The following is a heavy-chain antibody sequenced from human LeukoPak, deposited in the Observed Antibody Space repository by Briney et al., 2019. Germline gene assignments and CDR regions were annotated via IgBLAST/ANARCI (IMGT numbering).Heavy chain of an antibody. CDR2: ICAYNGNT. J-gene: IGHJ4*02. V-gene: IGHV1-18*01. Sequence: GSSVKVSCKASGGTFSSYAISWVRQAPGQGLEWMGWICAYNGNTNYAQKLQGRVTMTTDTSTSTAYMELRSLRSDDTAVYYCARDGRYCSGGSCYSVYWGQGTLVTVSS. D-gene: IGHD2-15*01. CDR3: ARDGRYCSGGSCYSVY. CDR1: GGTFSSYA.